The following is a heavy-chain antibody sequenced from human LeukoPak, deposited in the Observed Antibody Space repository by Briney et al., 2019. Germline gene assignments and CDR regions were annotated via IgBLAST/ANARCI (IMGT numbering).Heavy chain of an antibody. V-gene: IGHV4-59*01. J-gene: IGHJ5*02. CDR1: GGSISSYY. CDR3: ARDASSRYYNWFDP. Sequence: SETLSLTCTDSGGSISSYYWSWIRQPPGKGLEWIGYIYYSGSTNYNPSLKSRVTISVDTSKNQFSLKLSSVTAADTAVYYCARDASSRYYNWFDPWGQGTLVTVSS. D-gene: IGHD3-22*01. CDR2: IYYSGST.